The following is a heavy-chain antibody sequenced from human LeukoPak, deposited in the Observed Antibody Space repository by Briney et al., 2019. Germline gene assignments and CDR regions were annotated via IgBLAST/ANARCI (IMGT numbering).Heavy chain of an antibody. V-gene: IGHV3-30*03. CDR2: ISYDGSKK. CDR1: GFTFNKYG. CDR3: ARDRVARRYYFDY. D-gene: IGHD6-6*01. Sequence: PGGSLRLSCAASGFTFNKYGMHWVRQAPGKGLEWVAVISYDGSKKYYADSVKGRFTISRDNSKNTLYLQINSLRAEDTAVYYCARDRVARRYYFDYWGQGTLVTVSS. J-gene: IGHJ4*02.